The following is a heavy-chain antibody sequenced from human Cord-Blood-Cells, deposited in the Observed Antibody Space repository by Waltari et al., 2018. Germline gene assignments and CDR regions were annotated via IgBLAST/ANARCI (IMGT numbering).Heavy chain of an antibody. J-gene: IGHJ4*02. D-gene: IGHD2-2*01. Sequence: QVQLVQSGAEVKKPGSSVKVSCKDSGGTFSSYALSWVRQAPGQGLEWMGGIIPSFGTANYAQKFQGRVTITADESTSTAYMELSSLRSEDTAVYYCARVLYRTSCYDYWGQGTLVTVSS. V-gene: IGHV1-69*01. CDR1: GGTFSSYA. CDR3: ARVLYRTSCYDY. CDR2: IIPSFGTA.